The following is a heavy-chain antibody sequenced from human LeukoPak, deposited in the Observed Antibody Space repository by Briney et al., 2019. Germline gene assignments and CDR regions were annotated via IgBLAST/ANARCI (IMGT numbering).Heavy chain of an antibody. CDR2: ISYDGSNK. V-gene: IGHV3-30-3*01. Sequence: GGSLRLSCAASGFTFNSYSMHWVRQAPGKGLEWVAVISYDGSNKYYADSVKGRFTISRDNSMNTMYVQMNSLRAGDTAVYYCARDGWNYPHYDMDVWGQGTTVTVSS. J-gene: IGHJ6*02. CDR1: GFTFNSYS. CDR3: ARDGWNYPHYDMDV. D-gene: IGHD1-7*01.